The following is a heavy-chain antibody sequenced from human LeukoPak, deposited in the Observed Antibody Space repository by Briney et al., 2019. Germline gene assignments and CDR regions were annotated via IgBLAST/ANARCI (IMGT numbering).Heavy chain of an antibody. V-gene: IGHV3-64*01. J-gene: IGHJ3*02. CDR1: GFTFSSYA. Sequence: GGSLRLSCAASGFTFSSYAMHWVRQAPGKGLEYVSAISSNGGSTYYANSVKGRFTISRDNSKNTLYLQMGSLRAEDMAVYYCARGGIVGDTDDAFDIWGQGTMVTVSS. CDR3: ARGGIVGDTDDAFDI. D-gene: IGHD1-26*01. CDR2: ISSNGGST.